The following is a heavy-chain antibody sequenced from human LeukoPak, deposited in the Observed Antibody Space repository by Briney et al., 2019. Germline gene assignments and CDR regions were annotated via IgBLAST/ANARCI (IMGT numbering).Heavy chain of an antibody. Sequence: GGSLRLSCAASGSTFSSHWMHWVSQAPGKGLVWVSRIKTDGSRTTYADSVKGRFTISRDNAKNTLYLQMNNLRAEDTAVYYCVREDYNDSGWYFDLWGRGTLVTVSS. D-gene: IGHD4-17*01. V-gene: IGHV3-74*01. CDR3: VREDYNDSGWYFDL. CDR2: IKTDGSRT. J-gene: IGHJ2*01. CDR1: GSTFSSHW.